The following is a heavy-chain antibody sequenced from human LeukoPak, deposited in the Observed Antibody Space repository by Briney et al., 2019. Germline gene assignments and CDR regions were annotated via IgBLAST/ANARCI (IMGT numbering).Heavy chain of an antibody. V-gene: IGHV4-39*07. CDR1: GGSISSSSYY. Sequence: SETLSLTCTVSGGSISSSSYYWGWIRQPPRNGLEWIGEINHSGSTNYNPSLKSRVTISVDTFKNQFSLKLSSVTAADTAVYYCARRAYMDVWGKGTTVTISS. CDR2: INHSGST. CDR3: ARRAYMDV. J-gene: IGHJ6*03. D-gene: IGHD1-26*01.